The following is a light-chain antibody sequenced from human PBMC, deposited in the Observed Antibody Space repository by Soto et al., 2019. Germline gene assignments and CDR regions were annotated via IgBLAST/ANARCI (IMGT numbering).Light chain of an antibody. J-gene: IGKJ3*01. Sequence: DIPMTQSPSSLSASIGDRVTITCRASQGISNYLAWYQQKPGKVPKILIYAASTLQSGVPSRFSGTRSGTDFTLTISSLQPEDVAVYYCQKYNRAPFTFGPGTRVDIK. V-gene: IGKV1-27*01. CDR3: QKYNRAPFT. CDR2: AAS. CDR1: QGISNY.